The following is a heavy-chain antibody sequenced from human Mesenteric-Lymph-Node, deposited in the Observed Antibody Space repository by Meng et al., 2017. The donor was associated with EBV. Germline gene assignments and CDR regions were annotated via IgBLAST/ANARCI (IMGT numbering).Heavy chain of an antibody. V-gene: IGHV3-21*01. CDR1: GFTFSSYS. CDR3: ARDAAAAGTGFDY. D-gene: IGHD6-13*01. Sequence: EVQLVESGXXXXXPXXAXXLSCAASGFTFSSYSMNWVRQAPGKGLEWVSSISSSSSYIYYADSVKGRFTISRDNAKNSLYLQMNSLRAEDTAVYYCARDAAAAGTGFDYWGQGTLVTVSS. CDR2: ISSSSSYI. J-gene: IGHJ4*02.